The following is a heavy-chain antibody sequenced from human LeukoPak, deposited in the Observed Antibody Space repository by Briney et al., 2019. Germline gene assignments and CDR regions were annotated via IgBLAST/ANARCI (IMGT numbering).Heavy chain of an antibody. D-gene: IGHD3-10*01. V-gene: IGHV4-59*08. CDR1: GGSIRSYY. CDR2: IFYSGVS. J-gene: IGHJ3*02. Sequence: SETLSLTCTVSGGSIRSYYWSWIRQPPGKGLEWIGYIFYSGVSNYNPSLKSRVTISQDTSKNQFSLKLSSVTAADTAVYYCARHGGATMVRGVLVDAFDIWGQGTVVTVSS. CDR3: ARHGGATMVRGVLVDAFDI.